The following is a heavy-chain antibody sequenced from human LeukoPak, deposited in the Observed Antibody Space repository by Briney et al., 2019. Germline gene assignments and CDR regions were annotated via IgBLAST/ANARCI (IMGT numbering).Heavy chain of an antibody. J-gene: IGHJ4*02. CDR2: IYYSGST. CDR1: GGSISSYY. CDR3: ARHTITTPESD. V-gene: IGHV4-59*01. Sequence: SETLSLTCTVSGGSISSYYWSWIRQPPGKGLEWIGYIYYSGSTNYNPSLKSRVTISVDTSKNQFSLKLSSVTAADTAVYYCARHTITTPESDWGQGTLVTVSS. D-gene: IGHD1/OR15-1a*01.